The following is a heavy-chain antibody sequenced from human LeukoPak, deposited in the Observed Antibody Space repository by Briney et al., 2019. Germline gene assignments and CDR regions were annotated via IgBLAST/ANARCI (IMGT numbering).Heavy chain of an antibody. J-gene: IGHJ6*03. D-gene: IGHD2-15*01. CDR2: IIPIFGTA. Sequence: ASVKVSCKASGGTFSSYAISWVRQAPGQGLEWMGGIIPIFGTANYAQKFQGRVTITADESTSTAYMELSSLRSEDTAIYYCARGRCSGDSCYSGRDYYYYYYMDVWGKGTTVTISS. CDR3: ARGRCSGDSCYSGRDYYYYYYMDV. CDR1: GGTFSSYA. V-gene: IGHV1-69*13.